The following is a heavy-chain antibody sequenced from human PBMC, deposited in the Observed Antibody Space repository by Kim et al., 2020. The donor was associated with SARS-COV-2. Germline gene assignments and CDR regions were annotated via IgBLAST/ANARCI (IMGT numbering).Heavy chain of an antibody. CDR2: MFYSGCN. V-gene: IGHV4-59*13. CDR1: GGSFSGYY. CDR3: SLGLLWFFDY. D-gene: IGHD5-18*01. J-gene: IGHJ4*02. Sequence: SETLSLTCSVSGGSFSGYYWSWTRQAPGKGLEWIANMFYSGCNNYHPSLKSRVSVSLDTSKNQYSLKLNSVTAADTAVFFCSLGLLWFFDYWCQGTLVTV.